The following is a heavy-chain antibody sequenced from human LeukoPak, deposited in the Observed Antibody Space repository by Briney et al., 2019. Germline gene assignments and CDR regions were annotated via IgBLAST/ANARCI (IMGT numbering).Heavy chain of an antibody. V-gene: IGHV3-11*04. CDR2: ISSSGSTI. CDR3: ARDLSVDYYDSSGYYAFGFDY. D-gene: IGHD3-22*01. CDR1: GFTFSNYW. J-gene: IGHJ4*02. Sequence: GGSLRLSCEASGFTFSNYWMSWVRQAPGKGLEWVSYISSSGSTIYYADSVKGRFTISRDNAKNSLYLQMNSLRAEDTAVYYCARDLSVDYYDSSGYYAFGFDYWGQGTLVTVSS.